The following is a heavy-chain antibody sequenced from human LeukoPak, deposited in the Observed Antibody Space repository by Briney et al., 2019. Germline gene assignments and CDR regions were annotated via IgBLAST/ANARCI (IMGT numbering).Heavy chain of an antibody. CDR2: IDPNDTWK. V-gene: IGHV1-46*01. J-gene: IGHJ4*02. D-gene: IGHD6-13*01. CDR1: GYTFTNYY. Sequence: GASVKVSCKASGYTFTNYYLHWVRQAPGQGLEWMGIIDPNDTWKRNLEKFQGRLTLTRDRLTSTVYMNLDSLRSDDTAVYYCARDERTAEGARDFDFWGQGTLVTVSS. CDR3: ARDERTAEGARDFDF.